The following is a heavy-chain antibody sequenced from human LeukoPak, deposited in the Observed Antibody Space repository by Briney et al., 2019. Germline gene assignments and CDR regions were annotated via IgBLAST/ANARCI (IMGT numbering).Heavy chain of an antibody. J-gene: IGHJ4*02. D-gene: IGHD2-2*01. CDR1: GYTFTDYY. CDR3: ARANFLYCSSTTCLFDY. CDR2: INPNDGDT. Sequence: ASVKVSCKASGYTFTDYYMHWVRQAPGQGFEWMGWINPNDGDTNYAQKFQGRVTMTRDTSVSTAHMEVSRLRSDDTAVYCCARANFLYCSSTTCLFDYWGQGTLVTVSS. V-gene: IGHV1-2*02.